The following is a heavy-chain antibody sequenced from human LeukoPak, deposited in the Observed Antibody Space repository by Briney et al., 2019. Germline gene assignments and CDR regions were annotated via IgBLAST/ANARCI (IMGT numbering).Heavy chain of an antibody. Sequence: PGGSLRLSCAASGFNFNNYNMNWVRQAPGKGLEWVSYITLSSSTTYYADSVKGRFTISRDNAKNSLYLQMNSLRVEDTAVYYCARSPARDLWWFDPWGQGTLVTVSS. D-gene: IGHD2-2*01. CDR1: GFNFNNYN. CDR2: ITLSSSTT. V-gene: IGHV3-48*01. CDR3: ARSPARDLWWFDP. J-gene: IGHJ5*02.